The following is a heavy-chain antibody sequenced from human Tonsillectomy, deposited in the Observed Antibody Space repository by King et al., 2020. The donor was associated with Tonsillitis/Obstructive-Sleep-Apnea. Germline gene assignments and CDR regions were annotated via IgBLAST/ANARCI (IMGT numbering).Heavy chain of an antibody. CDR2: IYYSGIT. J-gene: IGHJ4*02. D-gene: IGHD1-14*01. CDR3: ARLEPNYFDY. CDR1: GGSISSYY. Sequence: QLQESGPGLVKPSETLSLTCTVSGGSISSYYWSWVRQPPGKGLDWIGYIYYSGITNYNPSPKSRVTISVDTSKNQFSLKLNSVTAADTAVYYCARLEPNYFDYWGQGTLVTVSS. V-gene: IGHV4-59*01.